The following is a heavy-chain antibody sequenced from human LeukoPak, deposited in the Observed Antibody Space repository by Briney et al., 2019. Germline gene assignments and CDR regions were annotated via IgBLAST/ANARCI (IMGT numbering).Heavy chain of an antibody. CDR1: GFTFGDYA. Sequence: GGSLRLSCTASGFTFGDYAMSWVRQAPGKGLEWVGFIRSKAYGGTTEYAASVKGRFTISRDDSKSIAYLQMNGLKTEDTAVYYCTRGDYDILTGYSEMDYWGQGTLVTVSS. CDR2: IRSKAYGGTT. J-gene: IGHJ4*02. CDR3: TRGDYDILTGYSEMDY. V-gene: IGHV3-49*04. D-gene: IGHD3-9*01.